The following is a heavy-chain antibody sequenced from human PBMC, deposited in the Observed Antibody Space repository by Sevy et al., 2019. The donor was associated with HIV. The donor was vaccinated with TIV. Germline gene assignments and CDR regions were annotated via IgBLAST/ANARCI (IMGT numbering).Heavy chain of an antibody. CDR1: GFTFSDYW. V-gene: IGHV3-23*01. Sequence: GGSLRLSCEASGFTFSDYWMTWVRQAPGKGLEWVSGISGSGGSGDKTNYADSVKGRFTISRDDSKNSLYLQLNSLRAEDTAIYYCARKYDSSGYFDYWGQGTLVTVSS. CDR2: ISGSGGSGDKT. CDR3: ARKYDSSGYFDY. D-gene: IGHD3-22*01. J-gene: IGHJ4*02.